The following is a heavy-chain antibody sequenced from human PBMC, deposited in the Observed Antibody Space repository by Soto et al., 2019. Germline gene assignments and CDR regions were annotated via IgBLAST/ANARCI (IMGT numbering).Heavy chain of an antibody. V-gene: IGHV3-30-3*01. Sequence: QVQLVESGGGVVQPGRSLRLSCAASGFTFSSYAMHWVRQAPGKGLEWVAVISYDGSNKYYADSLKGRFTISRDNSKNTLFLQMNSLRAEDTAVYYCARGSYSYGPFDYWGQGTLVTVSS. J-gene: IGHJ4*02. D-gene: IGHD5-18*01. CDR1: GFTFSSYA. CDR2: ISYDGSNK. CDR3: ARGSYSYGPFDY.